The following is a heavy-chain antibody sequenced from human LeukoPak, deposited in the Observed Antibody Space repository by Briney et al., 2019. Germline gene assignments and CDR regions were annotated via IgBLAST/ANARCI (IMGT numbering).Heavy chain of an antibody. D-gene: IGHD1-26*01. Sequence: PGRSLRLSCAASGFTFDGYAMHWVRQAPGKGLEWVSGISWSSGSLGYADSVKGRFTISRDNAKNSLYLQMNSLRAEDMALYYCAKDYSGSYFGAFDSWGQGTMVTVSS. J-gene: IGHJ3*02. CDR1: GFTFDGYA. CDR2: ISWSSGSL. V-gene: IGHV3-9*03. CDR3: AKDYSGSYFGAFDS.